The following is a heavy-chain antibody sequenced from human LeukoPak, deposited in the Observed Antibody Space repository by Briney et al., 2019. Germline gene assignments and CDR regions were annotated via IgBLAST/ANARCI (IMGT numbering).Heavy chain of an antibody. Sequence: ASVKVSCKASGYTFTSYGISWVRQAPGQGLEWMGWISAYNGNTNYARKLQGRVTMTTDTSTSTAYMELRSLRSDDTAVYYCARYCSGGSCYEIHDYWGQGTLVTVSS. CDR3: ARYCSGGSCYEIHDY. J-gene: IGHJ4*02. V-gene: IGHV1-18*01. D-gene: IGHD2-15*01. CDR2: ISAYNGNT. CDR1: GYTFTSYG.